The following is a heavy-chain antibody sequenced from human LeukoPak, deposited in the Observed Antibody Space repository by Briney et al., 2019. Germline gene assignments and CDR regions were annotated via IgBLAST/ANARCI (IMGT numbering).Heavy chain of an antibody. V-gene: IGHV1-8*01. D-gene: IGHD6-19*01. CDR1: GYTFTSYD. CDR3: ARGPYGAVAGTFGDLDY. J-gene: IGHJ4*02. CDR2: MNPNSGNT. Sequence: ASVKVSCKASGYTFTSYDINWVRQATGQGLEWMGWMNPNSGNTGYAQKFQGRVTMTRNTSISTAYMEPSSLRSEDTAVYYCARGPYGAVAGTFGDLDYWGQGTLVTVSS.